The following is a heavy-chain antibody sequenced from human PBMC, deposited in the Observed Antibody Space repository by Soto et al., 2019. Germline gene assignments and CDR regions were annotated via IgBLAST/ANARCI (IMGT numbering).Heavy chain of an antibody. CDR1: GFSFSTIGVG. D-gene: IGHD3-3*01. J-gene: IGHJ5*01. Sequence: QITLKESGPPLVKPTQTLTLTCTFSGFSFSTIGVGVGWIRQPPGKALEWLALIYWDGAERYSKSLESRLSITHDTSKNQVVLTLTNMDPADTATYYCAHRRNYDFWSSWGQGTLVTVSS. CDR3: AHRRNYDFWSS. CDR2: IYWDGAE. V-gene: IGHV2-5*02.